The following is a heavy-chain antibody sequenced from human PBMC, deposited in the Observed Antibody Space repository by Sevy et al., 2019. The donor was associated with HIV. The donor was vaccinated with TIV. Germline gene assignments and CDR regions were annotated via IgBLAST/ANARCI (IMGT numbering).Heavy chain of an antibody. CDR1: GYTFTDSY. V-gene: IGHV1-2*06. CDR2: INPNSGVT. Sequence: ASVKVSCKASGYTFTDSYLHWVRQAPGQGLEWMGRINPNSGVTDYAQNFLGTVTMTTDTSINTAYMELSGLTSGDTAFYFCATLSRATVTSDFWGRGTLVTVSS. CDR3: ATLSRATVTSDF. D-gene: IGHD4-4*01. J-gene: IGHJ4*02.